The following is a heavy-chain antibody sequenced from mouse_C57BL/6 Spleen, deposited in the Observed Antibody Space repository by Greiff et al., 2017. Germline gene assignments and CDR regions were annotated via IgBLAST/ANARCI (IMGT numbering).Heavy chain of an antibody. V-gene: IGHV1-72*01. D-gene: IGHD2-4*01. J-gene: IGHJ2*01. CDR3: ARDGGYDYGGVDY. CDR2: LDPNCGGT. CDR1: GYTFTCHW. Sequence: QVHLQQPGAELVKPGASVKLFCKASGYTFTCHWMHWVTQGPGRGLEWIGELDPNCGGTMYDEKYKSKATLTVDKPTSTANMQLSSPTSEDHAVYYCARDGGYDYGGVDYWGQGTTLTVSA.